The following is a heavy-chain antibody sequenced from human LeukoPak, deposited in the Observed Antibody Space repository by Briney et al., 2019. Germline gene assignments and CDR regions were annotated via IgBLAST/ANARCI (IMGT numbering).Heavy chain of an antibody. D-gene: IGHD5-24*01. Sequence: SETLSLTCTVPGGSISRYYWSWIRNPPGKGLEWIGYFYYSGNTNYNPSLKSRVTISIDTSKNQFSLKLTSVTAADTAVYYCARHSSSRDGYNIDYWGQGTLVTVSS. V-gene: IGHV4-59*08. CDR3: ARHSSSRDGYNIDY. CDR2: FYYSGNT. CDR1: GGSISRYY. J-gene: IGHJ4*02.